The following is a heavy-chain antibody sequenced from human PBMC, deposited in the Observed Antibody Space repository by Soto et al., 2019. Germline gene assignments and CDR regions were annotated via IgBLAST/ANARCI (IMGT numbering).Heavy chain of an antibody. CDR2: VNPSGGHT. D-gene: IGHD2-21*02. CDR1: GDTFTDYY. J-gene: IGHJ4*02. Sequence: QVQLVQSGAEVKKPGASVKVSCKASGDTFTDYYIHWVRQAPGQGLEWMGTVNPSGGHTTYAQHFLGRMTMTRDTSTSTLYMELTSLASEDTAIYYCARGGHVVVVTAALDYWGQGTLVTVSS. V-gene: IGHV1-46*01. CDR3: ARGGHVVVVTAALDY.